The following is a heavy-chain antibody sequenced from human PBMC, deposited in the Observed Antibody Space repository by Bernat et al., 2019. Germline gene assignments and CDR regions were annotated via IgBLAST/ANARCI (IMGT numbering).Heavy chain of an antibody. D-gene: IGHD3-10*01. J-gene: IGHJ4*02. CDR2: ISGSGGST. V-gene: IGHV3-23*01. Sequence: EVQLLESGGGLVQPGGSLRLSCAASGFTFSSYAMIWVRQAPGKGLEWVSAISGSGGSTYYADSVKGRFTISRDNSKNTLYLQMNSLRAEDTAVYYCAKDHVLLWCGELLFYFDYWGQGTLVTVSS. CDR1: GFTFSSYA. CDR3: AKDHVLLWCGELLFYFDY.